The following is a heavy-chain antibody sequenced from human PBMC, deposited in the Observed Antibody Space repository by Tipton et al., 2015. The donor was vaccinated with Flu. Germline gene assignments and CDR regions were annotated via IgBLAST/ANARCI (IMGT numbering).Heavy chain of an antibody. V-gene: IGHV4-61*02. CDR3: ARDVRGCTHGVCYPQ. Sequence: TLSLTCTVSGGSISSGSYYWSWIRQPAGKGLEWIGRIYTSGSTNYNPSLKSRVTISVDTSKNQFSLKLSSVTAADTAVYYCARDVRGCTHGVCYPQWGQGTMVTVSS. D-gene: IGHD2-8*01. J-gene: IGHJ3*01. CDR1: GGSISSGSYY. CDR2: IYTSGST.